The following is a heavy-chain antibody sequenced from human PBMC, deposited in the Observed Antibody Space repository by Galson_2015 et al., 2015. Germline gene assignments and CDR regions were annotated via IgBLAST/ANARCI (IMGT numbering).Heavy chain of an antibody. CDR2: ISAYNGNT. CDR1: GYTFTSYG. D-gene: IGHD2-15*01. CDR3: ARDDCSGGSCYSAWETWFDP. Sequence: SVKVSCKASGYTFTSYGISWVRQAPGQGLEWMGWISAYNGNTNYAQKLQGRVTMTTDTSTSTAYMERRSLRSDDTAVYYCARDDCSGGSCYSAWETWFDPWGQGTLVTVSS. J-gene: IGHJ5*02. V-gene: IGHV1-18*01.